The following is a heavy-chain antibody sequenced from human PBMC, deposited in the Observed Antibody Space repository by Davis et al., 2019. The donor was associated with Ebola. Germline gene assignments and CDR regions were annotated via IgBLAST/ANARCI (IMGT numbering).Heavy chain of an antibody. D-gene: IGHD3-3*01. Sequence: GGSLRLSCAASGFTFSDYYMSWVRQAPGKGLEWVSYISSSGSTIYYADSVKGRFTISRDNAKNSLYLQMNSLRAEDTAVYYCARDIALYYDFWSGTFDYWGQGTLVTVSS. CDR3: ARDIALYYDFWSGTFDY. CDR2: ISSSGSTI. V-gene: IGHV3-11*01. CDR1: GFTFSDYY. J-gene: IGHJ4*02.